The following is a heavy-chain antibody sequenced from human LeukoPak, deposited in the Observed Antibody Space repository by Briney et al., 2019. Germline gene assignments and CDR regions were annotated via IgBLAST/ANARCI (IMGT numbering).Heavy chain of an antibody. V-gene: IGHV3-23*01. Sequence: GGSLRLSCAASGFTFSSYAMSWVRQAPGKGLEWVSVMSGSGGNTFYADSVKGRFTISRDNSKNTLYLQMNSLRAEDTAVYYCARDSDYYYDSSGYYPGVYWGQGTLVTVSS. CDR2: MSGSGGNT. CDR3: ARDSDYYYDSSGYYPGVY. D-gene: IGHD3-22*01. J-gene: IGHJ4*02. CDR1: GFTFSSYA.